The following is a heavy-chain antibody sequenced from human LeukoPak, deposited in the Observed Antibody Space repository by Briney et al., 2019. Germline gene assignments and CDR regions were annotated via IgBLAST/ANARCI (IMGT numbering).Heavy chain of an antibody. D-gene: IGHD2-2*01. CDR1: GGSISGYY. Sequence: SETLSLTCTVSGGSISGYYWSWIRQPPGKGLEWIGYIYYTGSTNYNPSLKSRVTISVDTSKNQFSLKLSSVTAADTAVYYCARGSRTSVDYWGQGTLVTASS. CDR2: IYYTGST. CDR3: ARGSRTSVDY. V-gene: IGHV4-59*01. J-gene: IGHJ4*02.